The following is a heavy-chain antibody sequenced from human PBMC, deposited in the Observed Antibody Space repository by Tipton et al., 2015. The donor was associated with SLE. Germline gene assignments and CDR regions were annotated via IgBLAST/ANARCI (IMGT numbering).Heavy chain of an antibody. CDR3: AKDQRIGMATDAFDI. V-gene: IGHV3-23*01. Sequence: SLRLSCAASGFTFSNYAMSWVRQAPGKGLEWVSAISGSGGSTYYADSVKGRFTISRDNSKNTLYLQMNSLRAEDTALYYCAKDQRIGMATDAFDIWGQGTMVTVSS. J-gene: IGHJ3*02. CDR2: ISGSGGST. CDR1: GFTFSNYA. D-gene: IGHD5-24*01.